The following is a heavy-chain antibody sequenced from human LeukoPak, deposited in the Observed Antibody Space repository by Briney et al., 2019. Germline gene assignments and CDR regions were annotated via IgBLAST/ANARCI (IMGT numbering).Heavy chain of an antibody. CDR3: ARIAASGTAIDC. J-gene: IGHJ4*02. CDR1: GFSFSSYW. V-gene: IGHV3-74*01. D-gene: IGHD6-13*01. Sequence: GGSLRLSCVASGFSFSSYWMHWVRQAPGKGLVWVSRINTDGSSISYADSVKGRFTISRDNAKNTLYLQMNSLRAEGTAVYYCARIAASGTAIDCWGQGTLVTVSS. CDR2: INTDGSSI.